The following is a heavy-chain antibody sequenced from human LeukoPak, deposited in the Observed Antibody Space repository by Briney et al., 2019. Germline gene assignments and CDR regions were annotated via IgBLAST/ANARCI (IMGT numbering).Heavy chain of an antibody. D-gene: IGHD6-6*01. CDR2: ISAYNGST. V-gene: IGHV1-18*01. J-gene: IGHJ5*02. CDR3: ARDGRAYSSSSNNWFDP. Sequence: GASVKVSCKASGYTFTSYGISWVRQAPGQGLEWMGWISAYNGSTNYAQKLQGRVTMTTDTSTSTAYMELRSLRSDDTAVYYCARDGRAYSSSSNNWFDPWGQGTLVTVSS. CDR1: GYTFTSYG.